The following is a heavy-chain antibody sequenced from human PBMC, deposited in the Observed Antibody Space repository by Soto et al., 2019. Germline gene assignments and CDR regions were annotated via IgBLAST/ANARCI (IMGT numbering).Heavy chain of an antibody. V-gene: IGHV1-8*01. CDR3: ARDEAYYYYYYGMDV. Sequence: QVQLVQSRAEVKKPGASVKVSCKASGYTFTSYDINWVRQATGQGLEWMGWMNPNSGNTGYAQKFQGRVTMTRNTSISTAYMELSSLRSEDTAVYYCARDEAYYYYYYGMDVWGQGTTVTVSS. CDR2: MNPNSGNT. J-gene: IGHJ6*02. CDR1: GYTFTSYD.